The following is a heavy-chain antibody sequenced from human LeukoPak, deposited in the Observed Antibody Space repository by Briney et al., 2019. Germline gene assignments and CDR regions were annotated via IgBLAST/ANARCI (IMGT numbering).Heavy chain of an antibody. V-gene: IGHV4-59*12. CDR1: GGSISSYY. J-gene: IGHJ4*02. CDR3: AREIRYSYGLLNPFDY. D-gene: IGHD5-18*01. Sequence: SETLSLTCTVSGGSISSYYWSWIRQPPGKGLEWIGYIYYSGSTNYNPSLKSRVTISVDTSKNQFSLQLNSVTPEDTAVYYCAREIRYSYGLLNPFDYWGQGTLVTVSS. CDR2: IYYSGST.